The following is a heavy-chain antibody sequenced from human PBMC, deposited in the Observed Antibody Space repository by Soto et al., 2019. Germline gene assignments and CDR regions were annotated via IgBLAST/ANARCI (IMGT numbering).Heavy chain of an antibody. CDR1: GFSLTSTAVG. Sequence: QITLKESGPTLVKHTQTLTLTCTFSGFSLTSTAVGVNWIRQPPGKALEWLALIYWDDNNQYNPSLKSRLTVTKDTPKNQVVLTMTNMDPVDTATYYCAHGSGWLSDYWGQGTLVTVSS. CDR3: AHGSGWLSDY. D-gene: IGHD6-19*01. CDR2: IYWDDNN. V-gene: IGHV2-5*02. J-gene: IGHJ4*02.